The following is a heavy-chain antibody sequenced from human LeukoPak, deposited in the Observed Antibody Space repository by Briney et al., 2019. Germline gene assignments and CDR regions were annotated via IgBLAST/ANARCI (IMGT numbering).Heavy chain of an antibody. Sequence: GGSLRLSCAASGFTFSNYPMNWVRQAPGKGPEWVSSISSSSSGYIHYADSVKGRFTISRDHAKNSLYLQMNSLRAEDTAVYYCVREDYYDGSGFPYYYDYWGQGTLVTVSS. D-gene: IGHD3-22*01. CDR1: GFTFSNYP. CDR2: ISSSSSGYI. V-gene: IGHV3-21*01. CDR3: VREDYYDGSGFPYYYDY. J-gene: IGHJ4*02.